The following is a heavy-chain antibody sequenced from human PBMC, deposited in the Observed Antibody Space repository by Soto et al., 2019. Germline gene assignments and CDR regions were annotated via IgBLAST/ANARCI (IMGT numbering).Heavy chain of an antibody. J-gene: IGHJ6*02. D-gene: IGHD4-17*01. V-gene: IGHV4-34*01. CDR1: GGSFSGYY. CDR2: INHSGST. CDR3: ARAVGTTVTPWYYYYYGMDV. Sequence: SETLSLTCAVYGGSFSGYYWSWIRQPPGKGLEWIGEINHSGSTNYNPSLKSRVTISVDTSKNQFSLKLSSVTAADTAVYYCARAVGTTVTPWYYYYYGMDVWGQGTTVTVSS.